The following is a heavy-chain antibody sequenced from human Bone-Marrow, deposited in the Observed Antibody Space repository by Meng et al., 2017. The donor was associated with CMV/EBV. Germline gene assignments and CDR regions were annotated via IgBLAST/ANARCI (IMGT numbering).Heavy chain of an antibody. D-gene: IGHD4-17*01. CDR2: ISSSSSYI. Sequence: GGSLRLSCAASGFTFSSYSMNWVRQVPGKGLEWVSSISSSSSYIYYADSVKGRFTISRDNAKNSLYLQMNSLRAEDTAVYYCARDLSHGDYRYYYYYYGMDVWGQGTTVTVSS. CDR1: GFTFSSYS. V-gene: IGHV3-21*01. CDR3: ARDLSHGDYRYYYYYYGMDV. J-gene: IGHJ6*02.